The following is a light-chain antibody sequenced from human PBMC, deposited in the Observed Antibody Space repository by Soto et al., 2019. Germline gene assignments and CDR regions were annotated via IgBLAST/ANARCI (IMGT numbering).Light chain of an antibody. J-gene: IGKJ3*01. CDR3: QQRSNWPPVT. CDR1: QSVSSY. CDR2: DAS. Sequence: EIVLTQAAATLSLSPGERATLSCRASQSVSSYLAWYQQKPGQAPRLLIYDASNRATGIPARFSGSGSGTDFTLTISSLEPEDFAVYYCQQRSNWPPVTFGPGTRWIS. V-gene: IGKV3-11*01.